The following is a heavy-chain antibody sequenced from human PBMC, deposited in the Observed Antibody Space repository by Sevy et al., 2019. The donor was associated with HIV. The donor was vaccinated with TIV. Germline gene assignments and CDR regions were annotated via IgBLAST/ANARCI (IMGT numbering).Heavy chain of an antibody. D-gene: IGHD1-26*01. CDR3: AREPGATMTEFDY. Sequence: GGSLRLSCAASGFTFSNYAMHWVRQAPGKGLEWVAVISFDGSNKYYANSVKGRFTISRDNSKNMLYLQTNSLRTEDTALYYCAREPGATMTEFDYWGQGTLVTVSS. CDR1: GFTFSNYA. CDR2: ISFDGSNK. V-gene: IGHV3-30-3*01. J-gene: IGHJ4*02.